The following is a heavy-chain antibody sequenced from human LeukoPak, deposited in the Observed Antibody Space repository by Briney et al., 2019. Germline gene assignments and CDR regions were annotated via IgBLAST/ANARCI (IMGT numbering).Heavy chain of an antibody. CDR1: GGSISSGDYY. J-gene: IGHJ4*02. V-gene: IGHV4-30-4*08. CDR2: IYYSGST. CDR3: ARLVENTYYYDSSEYYFDY. D-gene: IGHD3-22*01. Sequence: SETLSLTCTVSGGSISSGDYYWSWIRQPPGKGLEWIGYIYYSGSTYYNPSLKSRVTISVDTSKNQFSLKLSSVTDADTAVYYCARLVENTYYYDSSEYYFDYWGQGTLVTVSS.